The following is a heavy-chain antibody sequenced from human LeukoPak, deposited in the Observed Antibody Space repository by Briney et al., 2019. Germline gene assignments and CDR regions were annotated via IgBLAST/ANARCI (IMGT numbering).Heavy chain of an antibody. CDR2: INHSGST. J-gene: IGHJ4*02. D-gene: IGHD6-19*01. Sequence: SETLSLTCAVYGGSSSGYYWSWIRQPPGKGLEWIGEINHSGSTNYNPSLKSRVTISVDTSKNQFSLKLRSVTAADTAVYYCARGASGWPFDYWGQGTLVTVSS. V-gene: IGHV4-34*01. CDR3: ARGASGWPFDY. CDR1: GGSSSGYY.